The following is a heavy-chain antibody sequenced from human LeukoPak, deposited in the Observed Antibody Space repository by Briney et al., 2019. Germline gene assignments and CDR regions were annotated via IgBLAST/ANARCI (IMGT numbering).Heavy chain of an antibody. CDR3: ARHVEVRGVSPWFDP. Sequence: SETLSLTCTVSGGSISSSSYYWGWIRQPPGKGLEWIGSIYYSGSTYYNPSLKSRVTISVDTSKNQFSLKLSSVTAADTAVCYCARHVEVRGVSPWFDPWGQGTLVTVSS. CDR2: IYYSGST. D-gene: IGHD3-10*01. CDR1: GGSISSSSYY. J-gene: IGHJ5*02. V-gene: IGHV4-39*01.